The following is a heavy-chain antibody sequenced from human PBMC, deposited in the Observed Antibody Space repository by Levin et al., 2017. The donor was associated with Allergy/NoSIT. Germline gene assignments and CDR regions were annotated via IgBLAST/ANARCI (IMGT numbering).Heavy chain of an antibody. CDR3: ARDQFQEGSGGVPLY. CDR1: GFTFSSYA. Sequence: GGSLRLSCAASGFTFSSYAMHWVRQAPGKGLEWVAVISYDGSNKYYADSVKGRFTISRDNSKNTLYLQMNSLRAEDTAVYYCARDQFQEGSGGVPLYWGQGTLVTVSS. J-gene: IGHJ4*02. CDR2: ISYDGSNK. V-gene: IGHV3-30-3*01. D-gene: IGHD3-10*01.